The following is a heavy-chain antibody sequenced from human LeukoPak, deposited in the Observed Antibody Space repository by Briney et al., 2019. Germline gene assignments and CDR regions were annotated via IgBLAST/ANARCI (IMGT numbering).Heavy chain of an antibody. Sequence: GGSLRLSCEASEFIFSRYAMHWVRQAPGKGLEWVPAISSDGDNEYYADSVKGRFTISRDNSKNTLYLQMNSLRPEDTAVFYCARVYGYSYALDSWGQGTLVTVSS. CDR3: ARVYGYSYALDS. J-gene: IGHJ4*02. CDR1: EFIFSRYA. V-gene: IGHV3-30*04. D-gene: IGHD5-12*01. CDR2: ISSDGDNE.